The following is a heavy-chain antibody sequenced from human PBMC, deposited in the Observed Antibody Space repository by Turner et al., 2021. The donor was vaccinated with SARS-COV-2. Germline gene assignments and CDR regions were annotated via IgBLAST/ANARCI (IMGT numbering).Heavy chain of an antibody. CDR1: GGSLSSSRYY. Sequence: QLQLQESGPGLAKPSETLSLPCTVSGGSLSSSRYYWGWIRQPPGKGLEWIGSIYYRGSTYYNPSLKIRVTISVDTSKNQFSLKLSSVTAADTAVYYCARSNYDFWSGYYTFYFDYWGQGTLVTVSS. D-gene: IGHD3-3*01. J-gene: IGHJ4*02. V-gene: IGHV4-39*01. CDR3: ARSNYDFWSGYYTFYFDY. CDR2: IYYRGST.